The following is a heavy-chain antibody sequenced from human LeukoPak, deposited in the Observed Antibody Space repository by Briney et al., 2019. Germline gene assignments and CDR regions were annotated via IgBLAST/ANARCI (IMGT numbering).Heavy chain of an antibody. Sequence: GGSLRLSCAGSGFRFSSFSMSWVRQAPGKGLEWVSSIDSSSSGIYYADSVKGRFTISRDNAKNSLYLQMNSLRAEDTALYYCARGADFSDSWGQGTLVTISS. J-gene: IGHJ4*02. CDR3: ARGADFSDS. CDR2: IDSSSSGI. CDR1: GFRFSSFS. V-gene: IGHV3-21*01. D-gene: IGHD2/OR15-2a*01.